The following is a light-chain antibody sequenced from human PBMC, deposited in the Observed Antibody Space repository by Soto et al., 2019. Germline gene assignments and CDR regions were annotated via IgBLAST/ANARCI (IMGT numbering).Light chain of an antibody. CDR1: QGVSSSY. J-gene: IGKJ2*01. V-gene: IGKV3-20*01. CDR2: GAS. Sequence: EIVLTQSPGTLSLSPGEGATLSCRASQGVSSSYLAWYQQKPGQAPRLLIYGASSRATGLPDRFSGSGSGTDFTLTISRLEPEDFAVYYCQQYGGSPRYTFGQGTKLEIK. CDR3: QQYGGSPRYT.